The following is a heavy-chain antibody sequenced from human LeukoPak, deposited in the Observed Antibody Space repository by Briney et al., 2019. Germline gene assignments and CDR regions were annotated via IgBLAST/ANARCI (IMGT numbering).Heavy chain of an antibody. CDR2: ITGNGGNT. J-gene: IGHJ5*02. V-gene: IGHV3-23*01. D-gene: IGHD3-10*01. CDR1: GFTFSSYG. Sequence: GGSLRLSCAVSGFTFSSYGMSWVRQAPGKGLEWVSAITGNGGNTFYADSVKGRFTISRDNSKNTMYLQMNSLRAEDMALYYCARDRSGSYPNWFDPWGQGTLVTVSS. CDR3: ARDRSGSYPNWFDP.